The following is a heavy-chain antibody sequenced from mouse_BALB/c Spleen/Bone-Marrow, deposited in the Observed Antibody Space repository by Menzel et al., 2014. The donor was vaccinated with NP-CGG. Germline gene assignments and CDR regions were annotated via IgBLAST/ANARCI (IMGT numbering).Heavy chain of an antibody. J-gene: IGHJ4*01. CDR2: IYPGDGNT. Sequence: QVQLQQSGAELVRPGSSVKISCKASGYAFSSYWMNWVKQRPGQGLEWIGQIYPGDGNTNYNGKFKGKATLTADKSSSTAYMQLSSLTSEDSAVYFCARGDGNYPFYAMDYWGQGTLVTVSS. CDR1: GYAFSSYW. CDR3: ARGDGNYPFYAMDY. D-gene: IGHD2-1*01. V-gene: IGHV1-80*01.